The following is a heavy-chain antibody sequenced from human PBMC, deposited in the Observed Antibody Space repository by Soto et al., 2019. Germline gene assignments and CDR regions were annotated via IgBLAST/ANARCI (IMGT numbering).Heavy chain of an antibody. J-gene: IGHJ6*02. V-gene: IGHV1-69*13. CDR3: ARPDEGGYSSNHHYYYALDV. CDR2: IIPIFDIT. Sequence: ASVKVSCKASGGTFRSYSISWVRQAPGQGLEWMGGIIPIFDITNYAQKFQGRVTITADESTSTAYMELSSLGSDDTAVYYCARPDEGGYSSNHHYYYALDVWGQGTTVTVSS. D-gene: IGHD3-22*01. CDR1: GGTFRSYS.